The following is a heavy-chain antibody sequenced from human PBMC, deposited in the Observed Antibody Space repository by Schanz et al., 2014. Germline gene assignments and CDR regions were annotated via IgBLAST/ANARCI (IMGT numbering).Heavy chain of an antibody. D-gene: IGHD5-12*01. CDR3: ARVDSGYDSHLYYYYYYMDV. CDR1: GYTFTSYG. V-gene: IGHV1-18*01. Sequence: QVQLVQSGAEVKKPGASVKVSCKASGYTFTSYGISWVRQAPGQGLEWMGWISPYNGNTNYAQKLQGRVTMTADTSTSTAYMDLRSLRSDDTAVYYCARVDSGYDSHLYYYYYYMDVWGKGTTVTVSS. CDR2: ISPYNGNT. J-gene: IGHJ6*03.